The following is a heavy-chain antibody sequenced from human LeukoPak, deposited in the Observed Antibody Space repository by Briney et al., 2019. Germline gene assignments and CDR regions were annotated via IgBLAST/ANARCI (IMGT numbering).Heavy chain of an antibody. CDR2: INHSGST. Sequence: SETLSLTCAVYGGSFSGYYWSWIRQPPGKGLEWIGEINHSGSTNYNPSLKSRVTISVDTSKNQFSLKLSSVTAADTAVYYCASGPGGYCSGGSCYGNAFDIWGQGTMVTVSS. CDR1: GGSFSGYY. J-gene: IGHJ3*02. CDR3: ASGPGGYCSGGSCYGNAFDI. D-gene: IGHD2-15*01. V-gene: IGHV4-34*01.